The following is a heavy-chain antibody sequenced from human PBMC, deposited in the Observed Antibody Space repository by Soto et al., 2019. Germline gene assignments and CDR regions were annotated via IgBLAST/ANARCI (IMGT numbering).Heavy chain of an antibody. V-gene: IGHV1-69*01. Sequence: QVQLVQSGAEVKKPGSSVKVSCKASGGTFSSYAISWVRQAPGPGLEWMGGILPISGTANYAQKFQGRVTITADESTSTAYMELSSLRSEDTAVYYCARSQGSSTSLEIYYYYYYGMDVWGHGTTVTVSS. CDR3: ARSQGSSTSLEIYYYYYYGMDV. CDR1: GGTFSSYA. CDR2: ILPISGTA. J-gene: IGHJ6*02. D-gene: IGHD2-2*01.